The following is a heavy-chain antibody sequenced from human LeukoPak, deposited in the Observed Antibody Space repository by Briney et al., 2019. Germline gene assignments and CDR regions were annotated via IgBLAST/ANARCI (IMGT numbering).Heavy chain of an antibody. V-gene: IGHV4-4*07. CDR1: GGSISSYY. CDR3: ARADIAVVPAAMLHYYYYYMDV. J-gene: IGHJ6*03. Sequence: SETLSLTCTVSGGSISSYYWSWIRQPAGKGLEWIGRIYTSGSTNYNPSLKSRVTISVDTSKNQFSLKLSSVTAADTAVYYCARADIAVVPAAMLHYYYYYMDVWGKGTTVTVSS. CDR2: IYTSGST. D-gene: IGHD2-2*01.